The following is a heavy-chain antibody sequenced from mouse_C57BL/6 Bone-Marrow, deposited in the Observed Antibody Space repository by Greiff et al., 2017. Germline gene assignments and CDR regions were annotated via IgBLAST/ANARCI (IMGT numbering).Heavy chain of an antibody. Sequence: DVKLLESGPVLVKPGASVKMSCAASGSTFTDYDMNWVQQRHGKSLEWIGVINPYNGGTSYNEKFKGKVTFTFDKSSSTAYLELNSLTSEDAAVYYCARSTTVVAFDYWGQGTTLTVAS. D-gene: IGHD1-1*01. CDR3: ARSTTVVAFDY. V-gene: IGHV1-19*01. CDR1: GSTFTDYD. J-gene: IGHJ2*01. CDR2: INPYNGGT.